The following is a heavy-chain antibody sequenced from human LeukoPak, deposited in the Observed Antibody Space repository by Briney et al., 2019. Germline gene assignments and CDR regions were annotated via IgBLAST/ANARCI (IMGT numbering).Heavy chain of an antibody. D-gene: IGHD1-1*01. CDR1: GGSISGYY. V-gene: IGHV4-59*01. Sequence: SETLSLTCTVSGGSISGYYWSWVRQPPGKGLEWIGYIYDSGTTNYNPSLKSRVTISEDTSKNQFSLKLTSVTAADTAVYYCAKKVESKWFDPWGQGALV. CDR2: IYDSGTT. CDR3: AKKVESKWFDP. J-gene: IGHJ5*02.